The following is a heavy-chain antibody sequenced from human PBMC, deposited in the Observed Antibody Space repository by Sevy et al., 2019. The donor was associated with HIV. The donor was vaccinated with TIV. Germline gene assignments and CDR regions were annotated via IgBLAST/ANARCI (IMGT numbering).Heavy chain of an antibody. J-gene: IGHJ4*02. D-gene: IGHD5-12*01. CDR3: ARGARGYSGYDSYYFDY. V-gene: IGHV1-69*13. Sequence: ASVKVSCKASGGTFSSYAISWVRQAPGQGLEWMGGIIPIFGTANYAQKFQGRVTITADEPTSTAYMELSSLRSEDTAVYYCARGARGYSGYDSYYFDYWGQGTLVTVSS. CDR1: GGTFSSYA. CDR2: IIPIFGTA.